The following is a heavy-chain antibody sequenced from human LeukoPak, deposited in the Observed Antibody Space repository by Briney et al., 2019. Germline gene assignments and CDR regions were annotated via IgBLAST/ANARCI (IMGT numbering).Heavy chain of an antibody. Sequence: SETLSLTCAVSGGSISSSNWWSWVRQHPGKGLEWIGYIYYSGSTYYNPSLKSRVTISVDTSKNQFSLKLSSVTAADTAVYYCARGIPPGTFDYWGQGTLVTVSS. CDR3: ARGIPPGTFDY. J-gene: IGHJ4*02. CDR1: GGSISSSNW. V-gene: IGHV4-31*11. D-gene: IGHD6-13*01. CDR2: IYYSGST.